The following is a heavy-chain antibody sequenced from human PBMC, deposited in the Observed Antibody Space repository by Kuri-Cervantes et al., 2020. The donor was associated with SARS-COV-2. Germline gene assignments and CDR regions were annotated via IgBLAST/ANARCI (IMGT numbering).Heavy chain of an antibody. V-gene: IGHV3-48*01. J-gene: IGHJ3*02. CDR3: ARESWAWLQLFDAFDI. CDR1: GFTFGDYA. CDR2: ISSSSSTI. Sequence: GGSLRLSCAASGFTFGDYAMNWVRQAPGKGLEWVSYISSSSSTIYYADSVKGRFTISRDNAKNSLYLQMNSLRAEDTAVYYCARESWAWLQLFDAFDIWGQGTMVIVSS. D-gene: IGHD5-24*01.